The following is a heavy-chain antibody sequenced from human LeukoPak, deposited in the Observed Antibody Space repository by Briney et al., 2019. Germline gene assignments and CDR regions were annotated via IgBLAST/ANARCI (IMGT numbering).Heavy chain of an antibody. CDR3: TTLNVLRFLRWPGEFYYYMDV. CDR1: GYTFTDYY. CDR2: VYPEDGGT. D-gene: IGHD3-3*01. J-gene: IGHJ6*03. Sequence: ASVKISCKASGYTFTDYYIHWVQQAPGKGLEWMGHVYPEDGGTRYAAKFQGRVTITADTSTDTAYMELSSLRSEDTAIYYCTTLNVLRFLRWPGEFYYYMDVWGKGTTVTVSS. V-gene: IGHV1-69-2*01.